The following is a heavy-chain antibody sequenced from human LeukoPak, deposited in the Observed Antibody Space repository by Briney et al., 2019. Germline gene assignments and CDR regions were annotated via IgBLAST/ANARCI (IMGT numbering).Heavy chain of an antibody. CDR2: VHYSGTT. J-gene: IGHJ4*02. Sequence: PSEALSLTCTVSGVSIISDNKWWSWVRQPPGKGLEWIGEVHYSGTTNYNPSLKSRVTITVDWSKNQFSLKLNSLTAADTAVYYCARVGQLHDDSWGQGTLVTVSS. D-gene: IGHD6-6*01. CDR3: ARVGQLHDDS. V-gene: IGHV4-4*02. CDR1: GVSIISDNKW.